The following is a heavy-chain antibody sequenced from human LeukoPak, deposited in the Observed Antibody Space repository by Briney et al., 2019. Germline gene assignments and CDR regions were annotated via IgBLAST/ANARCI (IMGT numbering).Heavy chain of an antibody. Sequence: GRSLRLSCAASGFRFSSYGMHWVRQAPGKGLEWVAGISYDGSNKYHADSVKGRFTISRDNSKSTLYLQMNSLRAEDTAVYCTHGNCDDGSDYSPPPPFDHWGQGTLVTVSS. J-gene: IGHJ4*02. D-gene: IGHD3-22*01. CDR1: GFRFSSYG. CDR2: ISYDGSNK. V-gene: IGHV3-30*03. CDR3: HGNCDDGSDYSPPPPFDH.